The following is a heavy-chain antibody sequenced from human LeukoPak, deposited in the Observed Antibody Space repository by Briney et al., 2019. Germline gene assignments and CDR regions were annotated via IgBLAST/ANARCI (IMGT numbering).Heavy chain of an antibody. Sequence: GGSLRLSCAASGFTFSSYGMYWVRQAPGKGLEWVCGINWNGGSTGYADSVKGRFTISRDNAKNSLYLQMNSLRAEDTAVYYCARPFISMERLRSWFDPWGQGTLVTVSS. J-gene: IGHJ5*02. V-gene: IGHV3-20*04. CDR1: GFTFSSYG. CDR2: INWNGGST. CDR3: ARPFISMERLRSWFDP. D-gene: IGHD1-1*01.